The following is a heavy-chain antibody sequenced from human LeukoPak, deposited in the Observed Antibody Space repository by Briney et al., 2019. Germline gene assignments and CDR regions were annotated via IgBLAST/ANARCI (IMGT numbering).Heavy chain of an antibody. Sequence: PGGSLRLSCAASGFTFSSYEMNWVRQAPGKGLEWVSYISSSGSTIYYADSAKGRFTISRDNAKNSLYLQMNSLRAEDTAVYYCARDYCSGGSCYEDYWGQGTLVTVSS. CDR2: ISSSGSTI. CDR1: GFTFSSYE. CDR3: ARDYCSGGSCYEDY. V-gene: IGHV3-48*03. J-gene: IGHJ4*02. D-gene: IGHD2-15*01.